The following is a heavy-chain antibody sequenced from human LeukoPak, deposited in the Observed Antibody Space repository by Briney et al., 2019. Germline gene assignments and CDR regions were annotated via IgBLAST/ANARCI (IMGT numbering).Heavy chain of an antibody. D-gene: IGHD1-26*01. CDR3: AREIVGATGWFDP. Sequence: PSETLSLTCTVSGGSISSYYWSWIRQPPGKGLEWIGYIYYSGSTNCNPSLKSRVTISVDTSKNQFSLKLSSVTAADTAVYYCAREIVGATGWFDPWGQGTLVTVSS. CDR2: IYYSGST. J-gene: IGHJ5*02. V-gene: IGHV4-59*01. CDR1: GGSISSYY.